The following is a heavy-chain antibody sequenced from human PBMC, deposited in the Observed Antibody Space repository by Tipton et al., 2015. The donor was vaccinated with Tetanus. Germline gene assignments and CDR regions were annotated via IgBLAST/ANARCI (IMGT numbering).Heavy chain of an antibody. CDR1: GYVFTMYW. CDR3: ARHLGGRRGGLPGAN. Sequence: QLVQSGAEVKEPGESLKISCKGSGYVFTMYWIAWVRQMPGKGLEWMGLIYPGNSDTRYSPPFQGQVTTPADKSISTAYLQWTSRGASDPAVYYCARHLGGRRGGLPGANWGQGPLVTVSS. D-gene: IGHD3-16*01. CDR2: IYPGNSDT. V-gene: IGHV5-51*01. J-gene: IGHJ4*02.